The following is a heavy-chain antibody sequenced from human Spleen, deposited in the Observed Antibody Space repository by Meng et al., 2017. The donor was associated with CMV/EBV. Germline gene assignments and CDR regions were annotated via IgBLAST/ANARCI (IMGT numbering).Heavy chain of an antibody. J-gene: IGHJ3*02. D-gene: IGHD4-11*01. Sequence: GGSLRLSCAASGFSVSSNYMSWVRQAPGKGLEWVSITYSGGNTFYADSVKGRFTVSGDNSKNTLSLQMTSLRADDTAMYYCARTRLQSPNDAFDIWGQGTMVTVS. CDR2: TYSGGNT. CDR3: ARTRLQSPNDAFDI. CDR1: GFSVSSNY. V-gene: IGHV3-53*01.